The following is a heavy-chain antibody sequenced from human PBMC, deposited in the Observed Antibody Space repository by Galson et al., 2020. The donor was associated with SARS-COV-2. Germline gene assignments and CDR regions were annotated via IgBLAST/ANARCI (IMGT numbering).Heavy chain of an antibody. V-gene: IGHV3-74*01. CDR2: ISSDGVST. CDR1: EFTFSRFW. J-gene: IGHJ6*02. Sequence: GGSLRLSCAASEFTFSRFWMFWVRQAPGKGLVWVSRISSDGVSTIYADSVKGRFTISRDNAKNTLYLQMNSLRVDDTAVYYCASSPYFYYGLDVWGQGTTVTVSS. CDR3: ASSPYFYYGLDV.